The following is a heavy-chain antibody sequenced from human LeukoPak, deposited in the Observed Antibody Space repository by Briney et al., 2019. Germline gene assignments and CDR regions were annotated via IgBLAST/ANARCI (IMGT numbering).Heavy chain of an antibody. D-gene: IGHD3-3*01. CDR3: ARSRHECVLYWSDP. J-gene: IGHJ5*02. CDR2: ISGYNGNT. Sequence: ASVKVSCKASGYTFTTSGIGCVPQAPGQELEWMGWISGYNGNTNYAQKFQGRVTMTTDTSKSTAYMELRSMRSEDEDVYFCARSRHECVLYWSDPWGQGTLVNVSS. CDR1: GYTFTTSG. V-gene: IGHV1-18*01.